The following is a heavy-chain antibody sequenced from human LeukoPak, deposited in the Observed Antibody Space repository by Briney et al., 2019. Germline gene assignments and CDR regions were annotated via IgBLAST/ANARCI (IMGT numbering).Heavy chain of an antibody. V-gene: IGHV1-69*05. J-gene: IGHJ4*02. Sequence: SVKVSCKASGGTFSSYAISWVRQAPGQGLEWMGGIIPIFGTANYAQKFQGRVTITTDESTSTAYMELSSLRSEDAAVYYCASAGYSRYCSSTSCYTSFDYWGQGTLVTVSS. CDR1: GGTFSSYA. D-gene: IGHD2-2*02. CDR3: ASAGYSRYCSSTSCYTSFDY. CDR2: IIPIFGTA.